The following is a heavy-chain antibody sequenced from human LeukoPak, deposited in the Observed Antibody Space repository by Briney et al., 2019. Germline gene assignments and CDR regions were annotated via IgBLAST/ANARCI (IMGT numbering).Heavy chain of an antibody. V-gene: IGHV1-69*05. Sequence: GASVKVSCKASGGTFSSYAISWVRQAPGQGLEWTGGIIPIFGTANYAQKFQGRVTITTDESTSTAYMELSSLRSEDTAVYYCARDQESGDLDAFDIWGQGTMVTVSS. D-gene: IGHD7-27*01. J-gene: IGHJ3*02. CDR2: IIPIFGTA. CDR1: GGTFSSYA. CDR3: ARDQESGDLDAFDI.